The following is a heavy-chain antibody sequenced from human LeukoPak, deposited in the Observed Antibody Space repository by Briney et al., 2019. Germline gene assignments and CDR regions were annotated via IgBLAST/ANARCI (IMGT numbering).Heavy chain of an antibody. D-gene: IGHD4-11*01. Sequence: SETLSLTCTVSGGSISSYYWSWIRQPPGKGLEWIGYIYYSGSTNYNPSLKSRVTISVDTSKNQFSLKLSSVTAADTAVYYCARRTGYSNGWDYYYYMDVWGKGTTVTVSS. J-gene: IGHJ6*03. CDR2: IYYSGST. CDR1: GGSISSYY. V-gene: IGHV4-59*12. CDR3: ARRTGYSNGWDYYYYMDV.